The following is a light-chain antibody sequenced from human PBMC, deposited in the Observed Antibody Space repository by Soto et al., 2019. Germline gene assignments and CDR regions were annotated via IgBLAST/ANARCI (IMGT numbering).Light chain of an antibody. Sequence: DIVMTQSPDSLAVSLGERATINCKSSQSVLYSSNNKNYLAWYQQKPGQPPQLLISWASTRDSGVPDRFSGSGSGSDFTLTISTLQAEDVAVYYCQQYYSTPQTFGQGTKVEIK. CDR2: WAS. CDR1: QSVLYSSNNKNY. J-gene: IGKJ1*01. CDR3: QQYYSTPQT. V-gene: IGKV4-1*01.